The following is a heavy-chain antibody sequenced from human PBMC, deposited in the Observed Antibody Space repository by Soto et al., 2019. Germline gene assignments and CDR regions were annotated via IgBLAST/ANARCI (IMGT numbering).Heavy chain of an antibody. CDR1: GFTFSSYG. V-gene: IGHV3-30*18. CDR3: AKSGDSSGYYYGPSDY. J-gene: IGHJ4*02. D-gene: IGHD3-22*01. Sequence: QVQLVESGGGVVQPGRSLRLSCAASGFTFSSYGMHWVRQAPGKGLEWVAVISYDGSNKYYADSVKGRFTISRDNSKNTLYLQMNSLRAEDTAVYYCAKSGDSSGYYYGPSDYWGQGTLVTVSS. CDR2: ISYDGSNK.